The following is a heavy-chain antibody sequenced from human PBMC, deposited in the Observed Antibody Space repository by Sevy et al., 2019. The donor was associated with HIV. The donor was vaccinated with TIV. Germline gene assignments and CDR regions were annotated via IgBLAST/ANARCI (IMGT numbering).Heavy chain of an antibody. CDR1: GFIFGNHA. CDR3: AKDLGWPL. Sequence: GGSLRLSCAASGFIFGNHAMSWVRQTPGKGLEWVSGITSTGSTTYYMDSVKGRFTISRDNSKNTPYLQMNSLRAEDTAVYYCAKDLGWPLWGQGTLVTVSS. D-gene: IGHD2-15*01. CDR2: ITSTGSTT. V-gene: IGHV3-23*01. J-gene: IGHJ4*02.